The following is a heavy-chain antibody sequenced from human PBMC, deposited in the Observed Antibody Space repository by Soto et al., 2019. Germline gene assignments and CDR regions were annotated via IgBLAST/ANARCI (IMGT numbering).Heavy chain of an antibody. V-gene: IGHV3-23*01. CDR3: AKTLSRRNSITVYFEY. J-gene: IGHJ4*02. CDR1: GFTFSDYA. CDR2: ISGGGAQT. D-gene: IGHD3-10*01. Sequence: EVQLLESGGGLVQPGGSLRLSCTVSGFTFSDYAMNWVRQAPGKGLEWVAGISGGGAQTYYANSVRGRFIISRDNSKNTVFLQMNSLRVDDTAVYYCAKTLSRRNSITVYFEYWGQGTLVTASS.